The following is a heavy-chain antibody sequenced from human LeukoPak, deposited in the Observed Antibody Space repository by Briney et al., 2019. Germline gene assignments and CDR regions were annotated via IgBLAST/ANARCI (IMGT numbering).Heavy chain of an antibody. CDR2: ISSSSGYI. CDR3: ARLLYSSRLFDY. CDR1: GFTFSAYY. Sequence: GGSLRLSCAASGFTFSAYYMSWIRQAPGKGLEWVSSISSSSGYIYYADSVKGRFTISRDNAKNSLYLQMNSLTAEDTAVYYCARLLYSSRLFDYWGQGTLVTVSS. J-gene: IGHJ4*02. D-gene: IGHD6-13*01. V-gene: IGHV3-11*06.